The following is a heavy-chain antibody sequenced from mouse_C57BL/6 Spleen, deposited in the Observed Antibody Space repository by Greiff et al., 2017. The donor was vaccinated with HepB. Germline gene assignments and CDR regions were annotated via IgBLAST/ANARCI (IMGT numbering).Heavy chain of an antibody. CDR1: GFTFSSYA. Sequence: EVQLVESGGGLVKPGGSLKLSCAASGFTFSSYAMSWVRQTPEKRLEWVATISDGGSYTYYPDNVKGRFTISRDNAKNNLYLQMSHLKSEDTAMYYCASHYDYDRNYFDYWGQGTTLTVSS. CDR3: ASHYDYDRNYFDY. CDR2: ISDGGSYT. V-gene: IGHV5-4*01. D-gene: IGHD2-4*01. J-gene: IGHJ2*01.